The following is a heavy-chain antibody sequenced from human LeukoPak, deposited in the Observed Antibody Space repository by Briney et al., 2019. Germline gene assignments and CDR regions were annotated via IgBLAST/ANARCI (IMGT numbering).Heavy chain of an antibody. D-gene: IGHD3-16*01. Sequence: ASVKVSCKASGYTFTRYDINWVRQATGQGLEWMGWMDPKSDQTAYAQKFQGRVTMTRDTSISTAYLELRSLRSDDTAFYYGASGGGAERRRGDGFDTWGHGTMVTVSS. J-gene: IGHJ3*02. CDR1: GYTFTRYD. CDR3: ASGGGAERRRGDGFDT. V-gene: IGHV1-8*01. CDR2: MDPKSDQT.